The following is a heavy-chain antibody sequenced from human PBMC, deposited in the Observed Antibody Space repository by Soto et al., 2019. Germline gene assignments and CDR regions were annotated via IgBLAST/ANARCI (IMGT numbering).Heavy chain of an antibody. D-gene: IGHD3-10*01. CDR3: AREVTYGGGSFSLGL. J-gene: IGHJ4*02. V-gene: IGHV1-2*02. Sequence: VKVSCQTSGYFFTSYYIHWVRQAPGQGLEWMGWINPNNGGTNSAQKFQGRVTMTSDTSINTAYMEITSLRSDDTALYYCAREVTYGGGSFSLGLWGQGTLVTVSS. CDR2: INPNNGGT. CDR1: GYFFTSYY.